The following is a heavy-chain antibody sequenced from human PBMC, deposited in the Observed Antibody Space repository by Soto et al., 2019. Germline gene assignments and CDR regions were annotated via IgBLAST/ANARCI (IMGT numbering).Heavy chain of an antibody. Sequence: TLSLTCTVSGGSISSGGYYWSWIRQHPGKGLEWLALIYWNDDQRYSPSLKSRLTITKDTSRNQVVLTMTNMDPVDTATYYCARDTSGWRWLPDVWGQGTTVTVSS. CDR3: ARDTSGWRWLPDV. J-gene: IGHJ6*02. CDR2: IYWNDDQ. V-gene: IGHV2-5*01. D-gene: IGHD2-21*01. CDR1: GGSISSGGYY.